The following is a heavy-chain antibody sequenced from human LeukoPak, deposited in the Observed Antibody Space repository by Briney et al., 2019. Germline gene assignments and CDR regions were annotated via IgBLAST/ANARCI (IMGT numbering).Heavy chain of an antibody. D-gene: IGHD5/OR15-5a*01. CDR2: INYSGST. Sequence: PSETLSLTCTVSGGYISNYFWSWLRQPPGKGLEWIGNINYSGSTNYNPSLKSRVAMSVDTSKTQFSLKLSSVTAADTAVYYCARLPLSIGERKEDAFDIWGQGTMVTVSS. J-gene: IGHJ3*02. V-gene: IGHV4-59*08. CDR1: GGYISNYF. CDR3: ARLPLSIGERKEDAFDI.